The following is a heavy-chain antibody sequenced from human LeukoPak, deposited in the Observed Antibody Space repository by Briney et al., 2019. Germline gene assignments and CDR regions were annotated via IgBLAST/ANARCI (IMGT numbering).Heavy chain of an antibody. CDR2: IRYDGSNK. Sequence: GGSLRLSCAASGFTFSSYGMHWVRQAPGKGLEGVGFIRYDGSNKYYADSVKGRFTISRDNSKNTLYLQMNSLRAEDTAVYYCAKDVLVPARYYYYYYMDVWGKGTTVTVSS. CDR1: GFTFSSYG. CDR3: AKDVLVPARYYYYYYMDV. J-gene: IGHJ6*03. V-gene: IGHV3-30*02. D-gene: IGHD2-2*01.